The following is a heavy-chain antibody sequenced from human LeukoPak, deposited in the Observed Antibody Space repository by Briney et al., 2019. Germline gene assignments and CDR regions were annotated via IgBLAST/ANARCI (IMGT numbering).Heavy chain of an antibody. J-gene: IGHJ4*02. CDR2: ISSSSSYI. CDR1: GFTFSSYS. Sequence: GGSLRLSCAASGFTFSSYSMNWVRQAPGKGLEWVSSISSSSSYIYYADSVKGRFTISRDNAKNSLYLQMNSLRAEDTAVYYCARDLVLGSGSLDYWGQGTLVTVSS. D-gene: IGHD3-10*01. CDR3: ARDLVLGSGSLDY. V-gene: IGHV3-21*01.